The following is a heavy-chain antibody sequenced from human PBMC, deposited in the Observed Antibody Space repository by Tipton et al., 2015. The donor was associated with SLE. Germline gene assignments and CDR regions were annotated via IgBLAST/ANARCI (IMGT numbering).Heavy chain of an antibody. D-gene: IGHD5-12*01. V-gene: IGHV4-34*01. J-gene: IGHJ4*02. CDR3: ARWYSGYDLKV. CDR2: MYYSGSS. Sequence: TLSLTCAVYGGSFSGYYWGWIRQPPGKGLEWIGSMYYSGSSYFNPSLKSRVTISLDTSKNQFSLKLSSVTAADTAVYYCARWYSGYDLKVWGQGTLVTVSS. CDR1: GGSFSGYY.